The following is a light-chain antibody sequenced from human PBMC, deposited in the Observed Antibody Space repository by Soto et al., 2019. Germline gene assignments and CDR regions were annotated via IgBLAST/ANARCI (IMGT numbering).Light chain of an antibody. CDR3: CSYAGSRVV. J-gene: IGLJ2*01. V-gene: IGLV2-23*01. CDR1: SSDVGRYNL. Sequence: QSALTQPASVSGSPGQSITISCTGTSSDVGRYNLVSWYQQHPGKAPKLMIYEGSKRPSGVSNRFSGSKSGNPDSLTISGLQAEDEADYYCCSYAGSRVVFGGGTKLTVL. CDR2: EGS.